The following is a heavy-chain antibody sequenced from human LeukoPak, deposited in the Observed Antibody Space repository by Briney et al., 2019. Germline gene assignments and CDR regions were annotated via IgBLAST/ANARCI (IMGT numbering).Heavy chain of an antibody. CDR3: VKELIPESSGFDAFDV. V-gene: IGHV3-7*01. CDR2: IKPDGGEK. J-gene: IGHJ3*01. Sequence: GESLRLSCAASGFTFSSYMMTWVRQAPGKGLEWVANIKPDGGEKFYVDSVRGRFTISRDNAKNSLYLQMNSLRAEDTAIYYCVKELIPESSGFDAFDVWGQGTMVTVSS. CDR1: GFTFSSYM. D-gene: IGHD3-22*01.